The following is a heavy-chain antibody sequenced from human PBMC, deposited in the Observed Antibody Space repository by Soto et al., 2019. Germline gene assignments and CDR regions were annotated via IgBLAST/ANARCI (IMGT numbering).Heavy chain of an antibody. CDR1: GYTFTSYA. CDR3: AGELSDLFDY. D-gene: IGHD3-10*01. CDR2: INAGNGNT. J-gene: IGHJ4*02. V-gene: IGHV1-3*01. Sequence: GASVKVSCKASGYTFTSYAMHWVRQAPGQRLEWMGWINAGNGNTKYSQKFQGRVTITRDTSASTAYMELSGLRSEDTAVYYCAGELSDLFDYWGQGTLVTVSS.